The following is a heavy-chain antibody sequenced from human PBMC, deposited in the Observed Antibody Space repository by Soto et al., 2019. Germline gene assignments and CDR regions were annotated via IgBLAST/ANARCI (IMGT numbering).Heavy chain of an antibody. V-gene: IGHV1-69*13. J-gene: IGHJ6*02. Sequence: SVKVSCKASGGTFSSYAISWVRQAPGQGLEWMGGIIPIFGTANYAQKFQGRVTITADESTSTAYMELSSLRSEDTAVYYCARDRERWLQSYYYYYGMDVWGQGTTVTV. CDR3: ARDRERWLQSYYYYYGMDV. CDR2: IIPIFGTA. D-gene: IGHD5-12*01. CDR1: GGTFSSYA.